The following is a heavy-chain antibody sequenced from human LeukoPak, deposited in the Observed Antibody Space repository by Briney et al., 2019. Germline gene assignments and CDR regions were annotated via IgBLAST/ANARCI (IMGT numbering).Heavy chain of an antibody. CDR3: ARGLVATITDYYYGMDV. V-gene: IGHV1-18*01. D-gene: IGHD5-12*01. CDR1: GYTFTSYG. Sequence: GASVKVSCRASGYTFTSYGISWVRQAPGQGLEWMGWISAYNGNTNYAQKLQGRVTMTTDTSTSTAYMELRSLRSDDTAVYYCARGLVATITDYYYGMDVWGQGTTVTVSS. J-gene: IGHJ6*02. CDR2: ISAYNGNT.